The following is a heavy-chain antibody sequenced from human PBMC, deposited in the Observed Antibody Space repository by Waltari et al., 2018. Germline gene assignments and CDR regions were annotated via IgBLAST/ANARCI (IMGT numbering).Heavy chain of an antibody. CDR2: IYSGGST. CDR3: ARIAAAGTCDY. J-gene: IGHJ4*02. Sequence: EVQLVESGGGLIQPGGSLRLSCAASGFTVSSNYMSWVRQAPGKGLVWVSFIYSGGSTYYADSVKGRFTISRDNSKNTLYLQMNSLRAEDTAVYYCARIAAAGTCDYWGQGTLVTVSS. CDR1: GFTVSSNY. V-gene: IGHV3-53*01. D-gene: IGHD6-13*01.